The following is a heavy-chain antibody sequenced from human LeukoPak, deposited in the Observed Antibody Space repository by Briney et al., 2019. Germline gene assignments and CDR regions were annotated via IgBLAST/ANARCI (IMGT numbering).Heavy chain of an antibody. V-gene: IGHV4-39*01. CDR2: IYYNGDS. J-gene: IGHJ4*02. D-gene: IGHD2-8*02. CDR1: GGSISSTTHY. Sequence: PSETLSLTCSVSGGSISSTTHYWPWIRQPPGKGLEWIGNIYYNGDSSYSPSLKSRTTISVDTSKNQFSLQLSSVTAADTAVYYCASHRGGGGVDYWGQGTLVTVFS. CDR3: ASHRGGGGVDY.